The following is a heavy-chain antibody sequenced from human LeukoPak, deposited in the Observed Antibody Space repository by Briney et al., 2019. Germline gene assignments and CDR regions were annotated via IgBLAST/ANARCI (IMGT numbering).Heavy chain of an antibody. CDR3: ARILRLHTPRAFDI. V-gene: IGHV3-7*05. D-gene: IGHD5-24*01. CDR1: GFTFSSHW. Sequence: GGSLRLSCAGSGFTFSSHWINWARQAPGKGLEWVSNIHEDGSDKDYVDSVKGRFTVSRDNAKNSVYLQMNSLRAEDTAVYYCARILRLHTPRAFDIWGQGTMVTVSS. J-gene: IGHJ3*02. CDR2: IHEDGSDK.